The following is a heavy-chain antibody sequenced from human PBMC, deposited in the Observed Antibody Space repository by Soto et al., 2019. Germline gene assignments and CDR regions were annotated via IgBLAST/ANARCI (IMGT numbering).Heavy chain of an antibody. CDR3: AREGGNLNWFDP. Sequence: EVQLVESGGGLVQPGGSLRLSCAASGFTFSSYSMNWVRQAPGKGLEWVSYISSSSSTIYYADSVKGRFTISRDNAKNTLSLQMNSLRDEDTAVYYCAREGGNLNWFDPWGQGTLVTVSS. J-gene: IGHJ5*02. V-gene: IGHV3-48*02. D-gene: IGHD1-26*01. CDR2: ISSSSSTI. CDR1: GFTFSSYS.